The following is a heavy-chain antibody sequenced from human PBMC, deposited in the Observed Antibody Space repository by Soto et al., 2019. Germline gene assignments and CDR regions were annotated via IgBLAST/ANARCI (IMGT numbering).Heavy chain of an antibody. J-gene: IGHJ4*02. CDR3: ARVIGFWSGYYDESNYFDY. Sequence: GGSLRLSCAASGFTFSSYAMHWVRQAPGKGLEWVAVISYDGSNKYYADSVKGRFTISRDNSKNTLYLQMNSLRAEDTAVYYCARVIGFWSGYYDESNYFDYWGQGTLVTVSS. CDR2: ISYDGSNK. CDR1: GFTFSSYA. D-gene: IGHD3-3*01. V-gene: IGHV3-30-3*01.